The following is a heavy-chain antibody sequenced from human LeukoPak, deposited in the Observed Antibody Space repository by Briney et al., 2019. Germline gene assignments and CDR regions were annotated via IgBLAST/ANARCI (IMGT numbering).Heavy chain of an antibody. D-gene: IGHD3-22*01. CDR1: GFTFDDYA. CDR3: AKDVYYYDSSGYYGRGDY. Sequence: GRSLRLSCAASGFTFDDYAMHWVRQAPGKGLEWVSGISWNSGSIGYGDSVKGRFTISRDNAKNSLYLQMNSLRAEDTALYYCAKDVYYYDSSGYYGRGDYWGQGTLVTVSS. CDR2: ISWNSGSI. V-gene: IGHV3-9*01. J-gene: IGHJ4*02.